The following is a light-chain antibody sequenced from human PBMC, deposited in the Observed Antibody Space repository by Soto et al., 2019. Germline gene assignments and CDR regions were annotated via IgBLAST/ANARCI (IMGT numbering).Light chain of an antibody. CDR2: EVS. J-gene: IGLJ1*01. CDR3: SSYTSSGTRV. V-gene: IGLV2-14*01. Sequence: QSALTQPASVSGSPGQSITISCTGTTSDVGGYNFVSWYQLHPGKAPKLMIFEVSNRPSGVSNRFSGSKSGNTASLTISGIQAADEDDYYCSSYTSSGTRVFGTGTKLTVL. CDR1: TSDVGGYNF.